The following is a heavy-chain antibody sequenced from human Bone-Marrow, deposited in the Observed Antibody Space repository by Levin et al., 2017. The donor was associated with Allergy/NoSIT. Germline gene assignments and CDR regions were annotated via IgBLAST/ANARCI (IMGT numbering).Heavy chain of an antibody. CDR3: ARPIAASRYYFVC. Sequence: GESLKISCAASGFTFSSYVMIWVRQAPGKGLEWVSAINGGGGSTYYADSVKGRFTISRDNSQNTLYLQINSLRAEDTAVYYCARPIAASRYYFVCWGQGTLVTVSS. CDR1: GFTFSSYV. J-gene: IGHJ4*02. CDR2: INGGGGST. V-gene: IGHV3-23*01.